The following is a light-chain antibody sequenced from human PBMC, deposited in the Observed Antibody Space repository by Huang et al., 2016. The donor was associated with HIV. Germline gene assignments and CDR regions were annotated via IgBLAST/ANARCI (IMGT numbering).Light chain of an antibody. CDR2: WAS. J-gene: IGKJ4*02. CDR3: QQYYSTPS. Sequence: DIVMTQSPDSLAVALVERATINCKSSQSVLYSSNNKNYLAWYQQKPGQPPKVLLYWASTRESGLPDRCNGSGSGTDFSLTISSLQAEDVAVYYCQQYYSTPSFGGGTNVEIK. CDR1: QSVLYSSNNKNY. V-gene: IGKV4-1*01.